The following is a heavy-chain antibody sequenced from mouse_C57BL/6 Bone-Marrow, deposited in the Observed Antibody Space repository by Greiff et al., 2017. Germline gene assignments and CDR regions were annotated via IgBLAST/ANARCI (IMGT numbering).Heavy chain of an antibody. CDR3: ATYYSNDYYAMDY. CDR2: IHPNSGST. Sequence: QVQLQQPGAELVKPGASVKLSCKASGYTFTSYWMHWVKQRPGQGLEWIEMIHPNSGSTNYNEKFKSKATLTVDKSSSTAYMQLSSLTSEDSAVYYCATYYSNDYYAMDYWGQGTSVTVSS. D-gene: IGHD2-5*01. J-gene: IGHJ4*01. CDR1: GYTFTSYW. V-gene: IGHV1-64*01.